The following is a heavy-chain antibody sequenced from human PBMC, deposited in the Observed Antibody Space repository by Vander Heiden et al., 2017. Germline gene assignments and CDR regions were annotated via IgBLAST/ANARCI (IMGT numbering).Heavy chain of an antibody. J-gene: IGHJ6*02. CDR1: GFSLSSYW. CDR3: ARVDGPNYGMDV. D-gene: IGHD2-8*01. Sequence: GQLVEPGGGLVQPGVPLRLSCAASGFSLSSYWVNWVRQAPGKGLVWVSRVNSDGRSSTYADSVKGRFTISRDNAKNTVSLQMNSVRGEDTAVYYCARVDGPNYGMDVWGQGTTVTVAS. V-gene: IGHV3-74*03. CDR2: VNSDGRSS.